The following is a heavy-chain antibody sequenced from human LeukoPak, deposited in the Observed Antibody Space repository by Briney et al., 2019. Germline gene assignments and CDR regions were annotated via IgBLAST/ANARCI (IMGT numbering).Heavy chain of an antibody. Sequence: PSETLSLTCTVSGGSTSSGSYYWSWIRQPAGKGLEWIGRIYTSGSTKYNPSLKSRVTISVDRSKNRYSLKLSSVTAAATAVYYCARTYCGGDCRGYYYHYYMDVWGKGTTVTISS. V-gene: IGHV4-61*02. CDR2: IYTSGST. J-gene: IGHJ6*03. D-gene: IGHD2-21*02. CDR1: GGSTSSGSYY. CDR3: ARTYCGGDCRGYYYHYYMDV.